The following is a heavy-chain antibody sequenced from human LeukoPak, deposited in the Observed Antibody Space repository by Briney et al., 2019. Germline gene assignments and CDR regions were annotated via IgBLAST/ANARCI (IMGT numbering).Heavy chain of an antibody. J-gene: IGHJ6*03. Sequence: QPGRSLRLSCAASGFTFSSYSMNWVRQAPGKGLEWVSYISSSSSTIYYADSVKGRFTISRDNAKNSLYLQMNSLRAEDTAVYYCARATYYYDSSGYSDYYYYYMDVWGKGTTVTVSS. V-gene: IGHV3-48*01. CDR3: ARATYYYDSSGYSDYYYYYMDV. CDR2: ISSSSSTI. CDR1: GFTFSSYS. D-gene: IGHD3-22*01.